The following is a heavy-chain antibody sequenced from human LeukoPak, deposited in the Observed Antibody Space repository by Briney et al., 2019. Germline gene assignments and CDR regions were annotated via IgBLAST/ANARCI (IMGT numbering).Heavy chain of an antibody. D-gene: IGHD3-9*01. CDR1: GGTFSSFA. CDR3: AREAGYYDILTGYVSQYYFDN. Sequence: GASVKVSCKASGGTFSSFAISWVRQAPGQGPEWMGGIIPIFGTANYAQKLQGRVTITADESTSTAYMELSSLRSEDTAVYYCAREAGYYDILTGYVSQYYFDNWGQGTLVTVSS. V-gene: IGHV1-69*13. CDR2: IIPIFGTA. J-gene: IGHJ4*02.